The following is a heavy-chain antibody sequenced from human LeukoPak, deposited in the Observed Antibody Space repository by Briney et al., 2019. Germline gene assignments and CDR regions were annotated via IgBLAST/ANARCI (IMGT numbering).Heavy chain of an antibody. Sequence: GGSLRLSCAASGVTFSSYGMHWVRQAPGKGLEWVAVISYDGSNKYYADSVKGRFTISRDNSKNTLYLQMNSLRAEDTAVYYCAVPKRGYSSSWFDYWGQGTLVTVSS. CDR2: ISYDGSNK. J-gene: IGHJ4*02. CDR1: GVTFSSYG. CDR3: AVPKRGYSSSWFDY. V-gene: IGHV3-30*03. D-gene: IGHD6-13*01.